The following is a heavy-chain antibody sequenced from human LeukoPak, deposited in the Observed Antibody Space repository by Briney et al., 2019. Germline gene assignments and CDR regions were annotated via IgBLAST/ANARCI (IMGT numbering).Heavy chain of an antibody. D-gene: IGHD3-3*01. V-gene: IGHV4-34*01. Sequence: PGGSLRLSCAASGFTFSSYAMHWVRQAPGKGLEWIGEINHSGSTNYNPSLKSRVTISVDTSKNQFSLKLSSVTAADTAVYYCARGPRFLEWLPTRTQQYYYYGMDVWGQGTTVTVSS. J-gene: IGHJ6*02. CDR2: INHSGST. CDR3: ARGPRFLEWLPTRTQQYYYYGMDV. CDR1: GFTFSSYA.